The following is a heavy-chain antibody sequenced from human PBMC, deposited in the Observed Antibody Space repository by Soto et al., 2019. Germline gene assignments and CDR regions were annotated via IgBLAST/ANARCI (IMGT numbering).Heavy chain of an antibody. J-gene: IGHJ5*02. V-gene: IGHV1-8*01. CDR2: MSLKSEST. CDR1: GYIFSSHD. CDR3: ATPWGLDP. Sequence: ASVHVSCKPSGYIFSSHDITWLRQAPGQRIEWMGWMSLKSESTALAQRLQGRVAVTRDTSISTAYVALSSLRVEDTPGYYGATPWGLDPWGQGTLVTVSS. D-gene: IGHD7-27*01.